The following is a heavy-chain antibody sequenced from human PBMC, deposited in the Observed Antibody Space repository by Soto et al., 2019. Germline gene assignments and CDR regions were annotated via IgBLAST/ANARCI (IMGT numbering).Heavy chain of an antibody. Sequence: EVQVLESGGGLVQPGGSLRLSCAASGFTFSSYDMTWVRQAPGKGLEWVSTLSDGGASTFYADSVKGRFTISRDYSKTKLSLQMDSLRVEDTAVYYCAKTGPRGPAGRGWYFDLWGRGTLVTVST. D-gene: IGHD3-10*01. CDR1: GFTFSSYD. CDR2: LSDGGAST. V-gene: IGHV3-23*01. J-gene: IGHJ2*01. CDR3: AKTGPRGPAGRGWYFDL.